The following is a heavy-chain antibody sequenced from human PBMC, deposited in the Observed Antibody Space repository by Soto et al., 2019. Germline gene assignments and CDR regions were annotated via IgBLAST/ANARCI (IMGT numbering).Heavy chain of an antibody. D-gene: IGHD1-26*01. CDR3: ARGWELLRYFDY. Sequence: SETLSLTCAVYGGSFSGYYWSWIRQPPGKGLEWIGGINYSGSTNYNPSLKSRVTISVDTSKNQFSLKLSSVTAADTAVYYCARGWELLRYFDYWGQGTLVTVSS. V-gene: IGHV4-34*01. CDR1: GGSFSGYY. J-gene: IGHJ4*02. CDR2: INYSGST.